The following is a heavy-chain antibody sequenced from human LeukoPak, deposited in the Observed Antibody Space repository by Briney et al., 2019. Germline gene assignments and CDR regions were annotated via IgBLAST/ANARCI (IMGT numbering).Heavy chain of an antibody. CDR1: GCTFSSYA. CDR2: ISSNGGST. J-gene: IGHJ4*02. V-gene: IGHV3-64*01. Sequence: AGSLRLSCAASGCTFSSYAMHWVRQAPGKGLEYVSAISSNGGSTYYANSVKGRFTISRDNSKNTLYLQMGSLRAEDMAVYYCARGTDWGQGTLVSVSS. CDR3: ARGTD.